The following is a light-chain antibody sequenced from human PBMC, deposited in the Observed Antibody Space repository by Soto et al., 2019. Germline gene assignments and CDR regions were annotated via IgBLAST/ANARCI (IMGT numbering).Light chain of an antibody. CDR1: QSVSSSY. J-gene: IGKJ5*01. CDR2: GAS. V-gene: IGKV3-20*01. CDR3: QQYGSSSLIT. Sequence: EIVLTQSPGTLSLSPGERSTLSCISSQSVSSSYLAWYQQKPGQAPRLLIYGASSRATGIPDRFSGSGSGTDFTLTISRLEPEDFAVYYCQQYGSSSLITFGQGTRLEIK.